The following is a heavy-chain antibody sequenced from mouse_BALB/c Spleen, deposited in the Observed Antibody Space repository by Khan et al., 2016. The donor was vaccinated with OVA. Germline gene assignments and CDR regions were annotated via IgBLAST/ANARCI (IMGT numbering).Heavy chain of an antibody. V-gene: IGHV9-3-1*01. Sequence: QIQLVQSGPDLKKPGETVKISCKASGYTLTDYGMNWVKQTPGKGLKWMGWINTYTGEPTYAADFKGRFAFSLETSASTAYLQIINLKNEDTATYCCTRSQGNYLFAYWGQGTLVTVS. J-gene: IGHJ3*01. CDR3: TRSQGNYLFAY. D-gene: IGHD2-1*01. CDR2: INTYTGEP. CDR1: GYTLTDYG.